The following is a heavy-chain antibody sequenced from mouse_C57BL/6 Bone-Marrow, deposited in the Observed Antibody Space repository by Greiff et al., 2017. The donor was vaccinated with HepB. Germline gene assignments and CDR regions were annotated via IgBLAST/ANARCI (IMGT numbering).Heavy chain of an antibody. J-gene: IGHJ2*01. V-gene: IGHV1-18*01. D-gene: IGHD1-1*01. CDR1: GYTFTDYN. CDR3: ARKNYGSSFYFDY. Sequence: DVKLQESGPELVKPGASVKIPCKASGYTFTDYNMDWVKQSHGKSLEWIGDINPNNGGTIYNQKFKGKATLTVDKSSSTAYMELRSLTSEDTAVYYCARKNYGSSFYFDYWGQGTTLTVSS. CDR2: INPNNGGT.